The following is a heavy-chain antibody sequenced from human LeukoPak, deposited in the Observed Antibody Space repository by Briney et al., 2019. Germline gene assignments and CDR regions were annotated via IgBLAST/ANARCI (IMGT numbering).Heavy chain of an antibody. CDR1: GFSISAYY. CDR3: ARGEGMTTVTGRFHMDV. J-gene: IGHJ6*02. Sequence: SETLSLTCTVSGFSISAYYCIWVRQPPGKGLEWIGYMYSSGSTYYNPSLKSRVAISIDTSKNQFSLKLSSVTAADTAVYYCARGEGMTTVTGRFHMDVWGQGTTVTVSS. D-gene: IGHD4-11*01. V-gene: IGHV4-59*12. CDR2: MYSSGST.